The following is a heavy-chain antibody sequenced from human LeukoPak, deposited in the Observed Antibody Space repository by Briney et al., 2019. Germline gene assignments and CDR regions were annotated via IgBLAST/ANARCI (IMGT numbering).Heavy chain of an antibody. Sequence: PSETLSLTCTVSGGSISSGGYYWSWIRQHPGKGLEWIGYIYYSGSTYYNPSLKSRVTISVDTSKNQFSLKLSSVTAADTAVYYCARSYTIFYYYYGMDVWGQGTTVTVSS. V-gene: IGHV4-31*03. CDR3: ARSYTIFYYYYGMDV. D-gene: IGHD3-3*01. J-gene: IGHJ6*02. CDR2: IYYSGST. CDR1: GGSISSGGYY.